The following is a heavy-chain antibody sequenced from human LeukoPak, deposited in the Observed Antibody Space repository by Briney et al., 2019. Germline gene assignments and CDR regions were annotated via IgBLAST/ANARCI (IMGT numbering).Heavy chain of an antibody. Sequence: PGDSLTLSCAASGFSFSDTNMNWVRQTPGKGLEWISYIGRDSGTMYADSVKGRFTIARANTRRSLFLYLNGLRAEDTGVYRCVVEVVVAGNRIDYWGQGIQVTVSS. J-gene: IGHJ4*02. V-gene: IGHV3-48*04. D-gene: IGHD2-21*01. CDR3: VVEVVVAGNRIDY. CDR2: IGRDSGT. CDR1: GFSFSDTN.